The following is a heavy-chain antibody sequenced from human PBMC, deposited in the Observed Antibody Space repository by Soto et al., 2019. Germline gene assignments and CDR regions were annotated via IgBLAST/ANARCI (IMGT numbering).Heavy chain of an antibody. J-gene: IGHJ5*02. CDR1: GFSVSSKY. Sequence: GGSLRLSCAASGFSVSSKYMSWVRQAPGKGLEWVSAISGSGGSTYYADSVKGRFTISRDNSKNTLYLQMNSLRAEDTAVYYCAKDPVAGINSWFDPWGQGTLVTVSS. CDR3: AKDPVAGINSWFDP. V-gene: IGHV3-23*01. CDR2: ISGSGGST. D-gene: IGHD6-19*01.